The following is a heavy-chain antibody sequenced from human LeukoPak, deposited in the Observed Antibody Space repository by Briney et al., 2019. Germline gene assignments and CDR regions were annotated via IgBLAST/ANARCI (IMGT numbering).Heavy chain of an antibody. J-gene: IGHJ4*02. V-gene: IGHV4-34*01. CDR3: ARDYDFWSGYADY. Sequence: PSETLSLTCAVYAGSFSGYYWSWIRQPPGKGLEWIGEINHSGSTNYNPSLKSRVTISVDTSKNQFSLKLSSVTAADTAVYYCARDYDFWSGYADYWGQGTLVTVSS. D-gene: IGHD3-3*01. CDR1: AGSFSGYY. CDR2: INHSGST.